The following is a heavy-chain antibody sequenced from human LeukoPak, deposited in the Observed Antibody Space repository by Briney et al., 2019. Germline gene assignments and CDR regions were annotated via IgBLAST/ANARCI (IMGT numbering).Heavy chain of an antibody. CDR2: ISSSSYI. D-gene: IGHD5-12*01. V-gene: IGHV3-21*01. CDR3: ARGNEEDIVATINVRWFDP. CDR1: GFTFSSYS. J-gene: IGHJ5*02. Sequence: GSLRLSCAASGFTFSSYSMNWVRQAPGKGLEWVSSISSSSYIYYADSVKGRFTISRDNAKNSLYLQMNSLRAEDTAVYYCARGNEEDIVATINVRWFDPWGQGTLVTVSS.